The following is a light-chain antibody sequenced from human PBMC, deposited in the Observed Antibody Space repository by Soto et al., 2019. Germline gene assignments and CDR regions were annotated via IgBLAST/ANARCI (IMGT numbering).Light chain of an antibody. Sequence: DIQMTQSPSSLSASVGDRVTITCRASQSISSYLNWYQQKPGKAPKLLIYAASSLQSVVPSRFSGRGSGTDFTLTNSSLQPEDFATYYCQQSYSTPRTFGQGTKVEIK. V-gene: IGKV1-39*01. CDR2: AAS. CDR3: QQSYSTPRT. J-gene: IGKJ1*01. CDR1: QSISSY.